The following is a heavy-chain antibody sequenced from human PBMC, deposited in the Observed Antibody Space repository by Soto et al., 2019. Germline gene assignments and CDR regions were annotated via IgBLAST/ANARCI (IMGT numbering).Heavy chain of an antibody. CDR3: AKMEVAALTPADX. D-gene: IGHD6-13*01. V-gene: IGHV3-23*01. CDR1: GFTFSSYA. J-gene: IGHJ4*02. CDR2: ISGSGGST. Sequence: PGGSLRLSCAASGFTFSSYAMSWVRQAPGKGLEWVSAISGSGGSTYYADSVKGRFTISRDDSKNTLYLQMNSLRAEDTAVYYCAKMEVAALTPADXWGQGTLVTVSS.